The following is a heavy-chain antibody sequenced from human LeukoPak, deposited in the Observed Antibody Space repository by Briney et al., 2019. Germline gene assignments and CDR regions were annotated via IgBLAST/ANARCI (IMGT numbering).Heavy chain of an antibody. V-gene: IGHV1-18*01. J-gene: IGHJ6*02. CDR1: GYTFTSYG. D-gene: IGHD3-22*01. CDR2: ISAYNGNT. Sequence: ASVKVSCKASGYTFTSYGISWVRQAPGQGLEWMGWISAYNGNTNYAQKLQGRVTMTEDTSTDTAYMELSSLRSEDTAVYYCATTRYYDSSGYYYYGMDVWGQGTTVTVSS. CDR3: ATTRYYDSSGYYYYGMDV.